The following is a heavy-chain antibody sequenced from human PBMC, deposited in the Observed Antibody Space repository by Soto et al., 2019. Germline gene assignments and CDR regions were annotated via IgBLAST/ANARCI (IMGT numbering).Heavy chain of an antibody. CDR2: IKQDGSAK. CDR3: AGGGYGY. Sequence: EVQLVESGGGLVQPGGSLRLSCAVSGFTFSNSWMNWFRQAPGKGLEWVATIKQDGSAKHYVDSVKGRFTISRDNAKNSLYLQINSRGAEDAAVSFCAGGGYGYWGQGTLVTVSS. CDR1: GFTFSNSW. J-gene: IGHJ4*02. D-gene: IGHD5-12*01. V-gene: IGHV3-7*04.